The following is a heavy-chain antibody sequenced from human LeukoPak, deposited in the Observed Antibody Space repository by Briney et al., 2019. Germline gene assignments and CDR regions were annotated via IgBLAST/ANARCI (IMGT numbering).Heavy chain of an antibody. CDR1: GYTFTSYD. Sequence: GASVKVSCKASGYTFTSYDINWVRQATGQGLEWMGWMNPNSGNTGYAQKFQGRVTMTRNTSISTAYMELSSLRSEDTAVYYCARDHTRAPMSSPKRRYYYYYGMDVWGQGTTVTVSS. V-gene: IGHV1-8*01. CDR2: MNPNSGNT. J-gene: IGHJ6*02. CDR3: ARDHTRAPMSSPKRRYYYYYGMDV. D-gene: IGHD1-26*01.